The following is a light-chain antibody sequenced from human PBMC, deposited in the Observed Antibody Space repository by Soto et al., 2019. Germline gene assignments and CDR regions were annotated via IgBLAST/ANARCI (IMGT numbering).Light chain of an antibody. CDR1: SSDVGGYNY. CDR2: DVS. V-gene: IGLV2-14*01. J-gene: IGLJ2*01. CDR3: SSYTSSSTLV. Sequence: QSALTQPASVSGSPGQSITISCTGTSSDVGGYNYVSWYQQHPGKAPKLMIYDVSNRPSGVSNRFSGSKSGNTASLTISGLQAEDEADYYCSSYTSSSTLVFGGVTNLTVL.